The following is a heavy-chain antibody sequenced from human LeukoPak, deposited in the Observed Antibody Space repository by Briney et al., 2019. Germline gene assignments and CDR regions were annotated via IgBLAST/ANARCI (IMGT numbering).Heavy chain of an antibody. Sequence: GESLKISCKSSGYKFTDHWIAWVRQMPGKGLEWMGIIYPGDSDTRYSPSFQGQVTFSADKSISTAYLQWSSLKASDTAMYYCASLAGYSSSWYPNYFDYWGQGTLVTVSS. V-gene: IGHV5-51*01. CDR2: IYPGDSDT. CDR3: ASLAGYSSSWYPNYFDY. J-gene: IGHJ4*02. CDR1: GYKFTDHW. D-gene: IGHD6-13*01.